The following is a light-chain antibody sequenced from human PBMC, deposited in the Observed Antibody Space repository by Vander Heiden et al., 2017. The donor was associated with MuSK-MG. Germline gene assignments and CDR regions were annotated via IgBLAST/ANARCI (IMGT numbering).Light chain of an antibody. J-gene: IGKJ1*01. V-gene: IGKV1-5*03. CDR1: QSISSW. Sequence: DIQMTQSPSTLSASVRDRVTITFRASQSISSWLAVYQQKPGKAPKLLIYKASSLESGVPSRFSGSGSGTEFTLTISSLQPDDFATYYCQHENSSSMTFGQGTKVEIK. CDR2: KAS. CDR3: QHENSSSMT.